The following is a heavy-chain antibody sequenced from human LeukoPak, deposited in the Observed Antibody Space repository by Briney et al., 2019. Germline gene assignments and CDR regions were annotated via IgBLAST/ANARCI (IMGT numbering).Heavy chain of an antibody. J-gene: IGHJ3*02. Sequence: GASVKVSCKASGGTFSSYAISWVRQAPGQGLEWMGRIIPILGIANYAQKFQGRVTITADESTSTAYMELSSLRSEDTAVYYCARASDLGYYSGGSCTGYAFDIWGQGTMVTVSS. D-gene: IGHD2-15*01. CDR1: GGTFSSYA. CDR2: IIPILGIA. V-gene: IGHV1-69*04. CDR3: ARASDLGYYSGGSCTGYAFDI.